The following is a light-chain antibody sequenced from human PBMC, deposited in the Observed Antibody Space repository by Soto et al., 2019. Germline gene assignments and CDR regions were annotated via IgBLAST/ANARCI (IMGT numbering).Light chain of an antibody. CDR2: EAS. J-gene: IGLJ3*02. V-gene: IGLV2-23*01. CDR1: SSDVGTYNL. Sequence: QSALTQPASVSGSPGQSITISCTGTSSDVGTYNLVSWYLHHPGKAPKLIIYEASERPSGVSNRFSGSKSGNTASLTISGLQAEDEADYYCCSYASSHTGVFGGGTKLTVL. CDR3: CSYASSHTGV.